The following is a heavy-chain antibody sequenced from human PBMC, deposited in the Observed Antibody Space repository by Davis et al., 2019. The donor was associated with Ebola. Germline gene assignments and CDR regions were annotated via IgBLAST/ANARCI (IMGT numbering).Heavy chain of an antibody. CDR3: AREVWGQERLYMITFGGLDY. CDR2: INAANGNT. V-gene: IGHV1-3*01. D-gene: IGHD3-16*01. CDR1: GYTFTSYA. J-gene: IGHJ4*02. Sequence: ASVQVSCKASGYTFTSYAMHCVRQVLGQRLEWMGWINAANGNTKYSQKSQGRVTIIRDTSASTAYMELSSLRSEDTAVYYCAREVWGQERLYMITFGGLDYWGQGTLVTVSS.